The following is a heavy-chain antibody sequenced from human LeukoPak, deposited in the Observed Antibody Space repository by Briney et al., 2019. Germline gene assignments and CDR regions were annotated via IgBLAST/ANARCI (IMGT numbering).Heavy chain of an antibody. CDR2: IIPIFGTA. J-gene: IGHJ6*02. D-gene: IGHD1-20*01. CDR1: GGTFSSYA. CDR3: ARDYGPYNWSDSGMDV. V-gene: IGHV1-69*13. Sequence: SVKVSCKASGGTFSSYAISWVRQAPGQGLEWMGGIIPIFGTANYAQKFQGRVTITADESTSTAYMELSSLRSEHTAVYYCARDYGPYNWSDSGMDVWGQGTTVTVSS.